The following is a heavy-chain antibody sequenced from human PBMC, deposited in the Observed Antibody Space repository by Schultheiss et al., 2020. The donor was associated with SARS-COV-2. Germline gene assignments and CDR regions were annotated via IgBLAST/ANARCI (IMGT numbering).Heavy chain of an antibody. V-gene: IGHV1-3*02. CDR1: GYTFTSYA. CDR3: ARGANGYSYYGYYMDV. J-gene: IGHJ6*03. D-gene: IGHD4-11*01. CDR2: SNAGNGNT. Sequence: GESLKISCKASGYTFTSYAMHWVRQAPGQRLEWMGWSNAGNGNTKYSQEFQGRVTITRDTSASTAYMELSSLRSEDTAVYYCARGANGYSYYGYYMDVWGKGTTVTVA.